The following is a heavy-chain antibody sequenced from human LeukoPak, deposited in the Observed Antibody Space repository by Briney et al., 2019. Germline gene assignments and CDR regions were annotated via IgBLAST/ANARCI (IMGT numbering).Heavy chain of an antibody. CDR3: ARSDSWRNSDH. J-gene: IGHJ4*02. CDR1: GFTFSSYS. D-gene: IGHD1-14*01. Sequence: GGSLRLSCAASGFTFSSYSMNWVRQAPGKGLEWVSSIVGSSSSYIYYADSVQGRFTISRDNSKNTLYLQMNSLGAADTAVYFCARSDSWRNSDHWGQGILVTVSS. CDR2: IVGSSSSYI. V-gene: IGHV3-21*06.